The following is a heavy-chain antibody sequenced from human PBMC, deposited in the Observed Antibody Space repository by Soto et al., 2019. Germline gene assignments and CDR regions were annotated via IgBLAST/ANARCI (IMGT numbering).Heavy chain of an antibody. V-gene: IGHV4-59*01. Sequence: SETLSLTCNVSGGSFSSDHWGWIRQPPGKGLEWIGKINNSGITNYNPSLKSRATISVDTSKNQFSLKLTSVTAADTAVYYCARDRPWDCSSSNYCYYYGLDVWGQGTTVTVYS. CDR3: ARDRPWDCSSSNYCYYYGLDV. CDR2: INNSGIT. D-gene: IGHD2-2*01. CDR1: GGSFSSDH. J-gene: IGHJ6*02.